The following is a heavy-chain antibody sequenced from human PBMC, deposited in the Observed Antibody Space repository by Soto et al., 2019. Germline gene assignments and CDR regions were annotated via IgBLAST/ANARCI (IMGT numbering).Heavy chain of an antibody. CDR3: ARGGYCISTICQHTLYSWFDP. CDR2: IYYSGST. D-gene: IGHD2-2*01. CDR1: GISISSSSYY. J-gene: IGHJ5*02. Sequence: TLSLTCTVSGISISSSSYYWGWIRQPPGKGLEWIGSIYYSGSTYYNPSLKRRVTISVDTSKNQFSLKLSSVTAADTAVYYCARGGYCISTICQHTLYSWFDPWGQG. V-gene: IGHV4-39*01.